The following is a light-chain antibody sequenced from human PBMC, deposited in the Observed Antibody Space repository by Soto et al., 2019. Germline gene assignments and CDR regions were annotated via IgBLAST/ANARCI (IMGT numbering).Light chain of an antibody. CDR1: SSDVGAYNY. Sequence: QSVLTQPASVSGSPGQSIIISCTGSSSDVGAYNYVSWYQQHPGKAPKLMIYDVSNRPSGVSNRFSGSKSGNTASLTISGFQAEDEADYYCSSYTISSRVFGTGTKGTVL. V-gene: IGLV2-14*01. CDR3: SSYTISSRV. J-gene: IGLJ1*01. CDR2: DVS.